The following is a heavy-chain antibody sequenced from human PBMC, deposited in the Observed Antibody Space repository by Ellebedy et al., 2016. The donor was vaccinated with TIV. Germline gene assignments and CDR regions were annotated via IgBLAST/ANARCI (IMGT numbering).Heavy chain of an antibody. CDR2: IRYNGDA. CDR3: AREVDVPATSDAFDI. J-gene: IGHJ3*02. D-gene: IGHD5-12*01. V-gene: IGHV4-31*03. CDR1: GDSISSSNYF. Sequence: MPSETLSLTCTVSGDSISSSNYFWSWIRLHPGKGLEWIGYIRYNGDAYYNPSLKSRVTISLDTSKNQFSLNLIPVTAADTAVYYFAREVDVPATSDAFDIWGQGTVVTVSS.